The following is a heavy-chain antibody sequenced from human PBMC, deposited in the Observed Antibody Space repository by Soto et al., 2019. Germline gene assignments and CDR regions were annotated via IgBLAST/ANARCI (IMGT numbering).Heavy chain of an antibody. D-gene: IGHD6-13*01. J-gene: IGHJ4*02. CDR2: IYISENT. Sequence: QVQLQESGPGLVKPSETLSLTCTVSGGSISSDYWSWIRQPAGKGLEWIGRIYISENTHYNPSLRSRVSTSPDTSKNQLSLNLSSVTAADTAVYYCARGVGRSSWTSFDSWGQGTLVTVSA. CDR3: ARGVGRSSWTSFDS. V-gene: IGHV4-4*07. CDR1: GGSISSDY.